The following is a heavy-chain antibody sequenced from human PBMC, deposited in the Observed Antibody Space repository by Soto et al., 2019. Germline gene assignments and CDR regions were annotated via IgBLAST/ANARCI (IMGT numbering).Heavy chain of an antibody. CDR2: IRSKANSYAT. D-gene: IGHD1-26*01. CDR3: TRHELTAYMDV. J-gene: IGHJ6*03. CDR1: GFTFSGSA. V-gene: IGHV3-73*01. Sequence: EVQLVESGGGLVQPGGSLKLSCAASGFTFSGSAIHWVRQASGKGLEWVGRIRSKANSYATAYAASVRGRFTISRDDSKNMAYLQMNSLKTEDSAVYYCTRHELTAYMDVWGKGTTVTVSS.